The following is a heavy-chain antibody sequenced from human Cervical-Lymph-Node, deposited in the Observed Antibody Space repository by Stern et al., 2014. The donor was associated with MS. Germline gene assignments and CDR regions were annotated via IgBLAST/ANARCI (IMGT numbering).Heavy chain of an antibody. Sequence: QVQLVQSGAEVKKPGSSVKVSCKASGDTFSSYAINWVRQVPGQGLEWMGCITPDVGTKNYAQKFQGRVTITADKSTNTAYMELITLRSEDTAVYYCARGGGLVGYFDYWGQGTLVSVSS. CDR3: ARGGGLVGYFDY. V-gene: IGHV1-69*14. CDR1: GDTFSSYA. CDR2: ITPDVGTK. J-gene: IGHJ4*02. D-gene: IGHD1-26*01.